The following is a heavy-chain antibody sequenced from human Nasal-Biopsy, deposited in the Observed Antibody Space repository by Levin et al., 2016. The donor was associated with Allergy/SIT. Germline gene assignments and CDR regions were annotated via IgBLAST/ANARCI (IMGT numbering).Heavy chain of an antibody. J-gene: IGHJ6*02. Sequence: GESLKISCVVSGFTFSSHAMNWVRQAPGEGLEWVSVLYLGGTTSYADSVKGRFTMSRDTAKNTLYLQMDSLMDDDTAEYYCAREGQGSFGMDVWGPGTTVIVSS. CDR3: AREGQGSFGMDV. CDR2: LYLGGTT. D-gene: IGHD3-10*01. V-gene: IGHV3-53*01. CDR1: GFTFSSHA.